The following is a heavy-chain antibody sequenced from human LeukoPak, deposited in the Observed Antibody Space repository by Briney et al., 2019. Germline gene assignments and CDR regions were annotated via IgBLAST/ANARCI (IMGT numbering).Heavy chain of an antibody. CDR2: ISGNGGST. D-gene: IGHD6-13*01. V-gene: IGHV3-23*01. CDR3: AKGVQELVRLDYFHF. CDR1: GFTFRSYA. Sequence: GGSLRLSCAASGFTFRSYAMSWVRQAPGKGLEWGSAISGNGGSTYYADSVKGRFTISRDNSKNTLYMQMNSLRAEDTAVYYCAKGVQELVRLDYFHFWGQGTLVTVSS. J-gene: IGHJ4*02.